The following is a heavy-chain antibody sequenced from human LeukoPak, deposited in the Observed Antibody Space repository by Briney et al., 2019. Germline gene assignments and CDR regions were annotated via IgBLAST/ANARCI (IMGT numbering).Heavy chain of an antibody. CDR1: GFPFSSYW. V-gene: IGHV3-7*01. Sequence: GGSLRLSCSAPGFPFSSYWMSWVRQAPGKGLEWVANIKQDGSEKYYVDSVKGRFTISRDNAKNSLYLQMNSLRPEDTAVYYCARDGGHGGACDFWGQGTLVAVSS. CDR2: IKQDGSEK. D-gene: IGHD2-21*02. J-gene: IGHJ4*02. CDR3: ARDGGHGGACDF.